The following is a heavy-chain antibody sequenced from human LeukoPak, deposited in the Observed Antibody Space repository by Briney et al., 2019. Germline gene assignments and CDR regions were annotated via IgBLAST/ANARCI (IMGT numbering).Heavy chain of an antibody. J-gene: IGHJ4*02. V-gene: IGHV1-2*02. D-gene: IGHD3-10*01. CDR3: GRVVGGNYYGSETDDY. CDR1: GYTFTGYY. CDR2: INPNSGGT. Sequence: ASVKVSFKASGYTFTGYYMHWVRQAPGQGLEWMGWINPNSGGTNYAQKFQDRVTMTRDTSISTAYMELSRLRSDDTAVYYCGRVVGGNYYGSETDDYWGQGTLVAVSS.